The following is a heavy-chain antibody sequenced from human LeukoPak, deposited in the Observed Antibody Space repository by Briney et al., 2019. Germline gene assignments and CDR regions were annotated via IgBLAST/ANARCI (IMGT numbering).Heavy chain of an antibody. D-gene: IGHD1-26*01. Sequence: GGSLRLSCAASGFTFINYWMTWVRPAPGRGLEWVANIKQDGSEKYYVDSVEGRFTISRDNAKNSLYLQMNSLRAEDTALYFCARGFSGSYRTPIGYWGQGTLVTVSS. CDR2: IKQDGSEK. V-gene: IGHV3-7*01. CDR3: ARGFSGSYRTPIGY. CDR1: GFTFINYW. J-gene: IGHJ4*02.